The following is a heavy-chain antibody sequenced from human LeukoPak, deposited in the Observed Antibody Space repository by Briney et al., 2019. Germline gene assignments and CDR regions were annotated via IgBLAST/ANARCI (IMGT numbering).Heavy chain of an antibody. J-gene: IGHJ4*02. CDR3: AKDPSWRWLQLYFDY. CDR1: GFTFSSYS. V-gene: IGHV3-21*01. CDR2: ISSSSSYI. Sequence: GGSLRLSCAASGFTFSSYSMNWVRQAPGKGLEWVSSISSSSSYIYYADSVKGRFTISRDNAKNSLYLQMNSLRAEDTAVYYCAKDPSWRWLQLYFDYWGQGTLVTVSS. D-gene: IGHD5-24*01.